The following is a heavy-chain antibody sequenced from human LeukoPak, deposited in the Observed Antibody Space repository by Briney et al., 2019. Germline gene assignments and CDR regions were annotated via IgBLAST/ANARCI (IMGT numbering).Heavy chain of an antibody. CDR2: IYYSGST. CDR3: ARGDCSSTSCYLGY. J-gene: IGHJ4*02. D-gene: IGHD2-2*01. CDR1: GGSVSNGSYY. Sequence: PSETLSLTCTVSGGSVSNGSYYWSWIRQPPGKGLEWIGYIYYSGSTNYNPSLKSRVTISVDTSKNQFSLRLSSVTAADTAVYYCARGDCSSTSCYLGYWGQGTLVTVSS. V-gene: IGHV4-61*01.